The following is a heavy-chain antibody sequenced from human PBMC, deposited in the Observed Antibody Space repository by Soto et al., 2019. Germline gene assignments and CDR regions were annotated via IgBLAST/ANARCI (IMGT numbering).Heavy chain of an antibody. CDR2: TYYRSKWYN. V-gene: IGHV6-1*01. CDR3: ARGIYSSSGYYYGMDV. D-gene: IGHD6-6*01. CDR1: GDSVSSNSAA. Sequence: SQTLSLTCAISGDSVSSNSAAWNWIRQSPSRGLEWLGRTYYRSKWYNDYSISVKSRITINPDTSKNQFSLQLNSVTPEDTAVYYCARGIYSSSGYYYGMDVWGQGTTVTVSS. J-gene: IGHJ6*02.